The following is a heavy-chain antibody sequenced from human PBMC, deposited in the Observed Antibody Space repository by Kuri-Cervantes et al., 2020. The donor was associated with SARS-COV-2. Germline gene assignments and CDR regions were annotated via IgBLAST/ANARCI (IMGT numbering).Heavy chain of an antibody. V-gene: IGHV3-30*07. CDR3: ARGWLLWFGESPAFDY. Sequence: GESLKISCAASEFTFSSYAMHWVRQAPGKGLEWVAVISYDGSNKYYADSVKGRFTISRDNSKNTLYLQMNSLRAEDTAVYYCARGWLLWFGESPAFDYWGQGTLVTVSS. CDR1: EFTFSSYA. CDR2: ISYDGSNK. D-gene: IGHD3-10*01. J-gene: IGHJ4*02.